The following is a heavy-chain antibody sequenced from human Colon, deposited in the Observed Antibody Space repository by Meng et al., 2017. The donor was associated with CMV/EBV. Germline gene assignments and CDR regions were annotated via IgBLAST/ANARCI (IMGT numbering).Heavy chain of an antibody. J-gene: IGHJ4*02. V-gene: IGHV4-30-4*01. Sequence: SGNTMRGGDIYGSCIRLSTGKVLAWIGYVYHTGNTHYEPSLKSRVTISVDASKNQYSLKLSSVTAADSAVYYCAGGLIAFGGAVLDSWGQGSLVTVSS. D-gene: IGHD3-16*01. CDR2: VYHTGNT. CDR1: GNTMRGGDIY. CDR3: AGGLIAFGGAVLDS.